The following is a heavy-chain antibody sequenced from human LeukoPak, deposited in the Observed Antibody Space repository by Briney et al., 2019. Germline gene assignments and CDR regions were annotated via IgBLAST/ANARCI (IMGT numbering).Heavy chain of an antibody. CDR1: GGSISSGSYY. CDR3: GRHVQAPSFDP. J-gene: IGHJ5*02. D-gene: IGHD1-1*01. CDR2: VNYSGST. V-gene: IGHV4-39*01. Sequence: SETLSLTCIVSGGSISSGSYYWGWIRQPPGKGLEWIGSVNYSGSTYYNPSLKSRVTISVDTSKNQFSLKLTSVTAADTAVYYCGRHVQAPSFDPWGQGTLVTVSS.